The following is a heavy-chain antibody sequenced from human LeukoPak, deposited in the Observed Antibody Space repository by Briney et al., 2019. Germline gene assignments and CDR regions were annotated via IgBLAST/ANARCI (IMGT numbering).Heavy chain of an antibody. Sequence: ASVKVSCKASDYRFTTYGVSWVRQAPGQGLGWMGWIAGNNGNAKYAQKLQGRVTMTTDTSTSTAYMELRSLRSDDTAVYYCARGTWGYFFDYWGQGTLVTVSS. CDR1: DYRFTTYG. CDR2: IAGNNGNA. V-gene: IGHV1-18*01. D-gene: IGHD3-16*01. CDR3: ARGTWGYFFDY. J-gene: IGHJ4*02.